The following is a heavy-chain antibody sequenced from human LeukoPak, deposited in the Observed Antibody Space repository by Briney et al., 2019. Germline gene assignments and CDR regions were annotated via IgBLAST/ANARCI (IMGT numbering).Heavy chain of an antibody. J-gene: IGHJ4*02. CDR3: ARPLQAAMVLGFDY. CDR2: ISSSSSTI. Sequence: GSLRLSCAASGFTFSSYSMNWVRQAPGKGLEWVSYISSSSSTIYYAESVKGRFTISRDNAKNSLYLQMNSLRAEDTAVYHCARPLQAAMVLGFDYWGQGTLVTVSS. V-gene: IGHV3-48*01. CDR1: GFTFSSYS. D-gene: IGHD5-18*01.